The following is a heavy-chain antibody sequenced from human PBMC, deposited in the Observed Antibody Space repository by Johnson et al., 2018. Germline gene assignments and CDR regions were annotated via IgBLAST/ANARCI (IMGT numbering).Heavy chain of an antibody. CDR1: GFTFSGSA. J-gene: IGHJ3*02. V-gene: IGHV3-73*01. D-gene: IGHD5-24*01. CDR2: IRSKANSYAT. Sequence: VQLVQSGGGLVQPGGSLKLSCAASGFTFSGSAMHWVRQASGKGLEWVGRIRSKANSYATAYAASVKGRFTISRDDSKNTAYLQMNSLKTEDTAMYYCSVLQWGAFDIWGQGTMVTVSS. CDR3: SVLQWGAFDI.